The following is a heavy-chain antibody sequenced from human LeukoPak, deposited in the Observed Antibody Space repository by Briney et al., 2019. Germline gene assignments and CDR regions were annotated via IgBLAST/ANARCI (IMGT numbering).Heavy chain of an antibody. CDR3: ARDQRVLFSSSYAFDI. Sequence: SETLSLTCTVSGGSISSYYWSWIRQPARKGLEWIGRIYTSGSTNYNPSLKSRVTMSVDTSKNQFSLKLSSVTAADTAVYYCARDQRVLFSSSYAFDIWGQGTMVTVSS. D-gene: IGHD6-13*01. V-gene: IGHV4-4*07. J-gene: IGHJ3*02. CDR2: IYTSGST. CDR1: GGSISSYY.